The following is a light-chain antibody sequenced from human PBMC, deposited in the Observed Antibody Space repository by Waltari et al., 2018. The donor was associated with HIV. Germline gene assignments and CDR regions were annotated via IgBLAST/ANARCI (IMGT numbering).Light chain of an antibody. V-gene: IGKV3-15*01. CDR3: QQYNNWPPWA. CDR2: GAS. Sequence: EIVMTQSPATLSVSPGERATLSCRTSQSVFSNLAWYQHKPGQAPRLLIFGASNRATGVPARFSGSGSGTDFSLTISSLQSDDLAVYYCQQYNNWPPWAFGQGTRVEI. J-gene: IGKJ1*01. CDR1: QSVFSN.